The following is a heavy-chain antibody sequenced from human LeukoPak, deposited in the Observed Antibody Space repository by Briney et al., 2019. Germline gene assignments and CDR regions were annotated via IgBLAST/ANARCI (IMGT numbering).Heavy chain of an antibody. D-gene: IGHD3-3*01. CDR2: INYSGST. CDR1: GGSISSGGHY. CDR3: ARDEAIFGAGYYYGMDV. J-gene: IGHJ6*02. V-gene: IGHV4-31*03. Sequence: SQTLSLTCTVSGGSISSGGHYWSWIRQRPGKGLEWIGYINYSGSTYYNPSLKSRVSISLDTSQNHFSLRLSSVTAADTAVYYCARDEAIFGAGYYYGMDVWGQGTTVTVSS.